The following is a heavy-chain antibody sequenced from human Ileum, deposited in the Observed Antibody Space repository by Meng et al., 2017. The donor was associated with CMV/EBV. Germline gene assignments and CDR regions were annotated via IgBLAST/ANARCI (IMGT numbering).Heavy chain of an antibody. D-gene: IGHD1-26*01. CDR3: ARDGLSGRYFDY. CDR2: IYTNTGNP. Sequence: QVQLVQSGSELKQPGASVKVSCRAYGYNFTSNNVIWVRQAPGQRPGWMGWIYTNTGNPTYAQGFTGRFVFSLDISVSTTYLQISSLKAEDTAVYYCARDGLSGRYFDYWGQGTLVTVSS. V-gene: IGHV7-4-1*02. CDR1: GYNFTSNN. J-gene: IGHJ4*02.